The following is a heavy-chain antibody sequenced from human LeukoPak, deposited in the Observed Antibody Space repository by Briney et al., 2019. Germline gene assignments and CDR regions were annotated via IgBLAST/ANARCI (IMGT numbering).Heavy chain of an antibody. D-gene: IGHD3-10*01. Sequence: PGGSLRLSCAASGFTFSSYGMHWVRQAPGKGLEWVAFIRYDGSNKYYVGSVKGRFTISRDNAKNSLYLQMNSLRAEDTAVYYCARDFYNLGDPGGYFDYWGQGTLVTVSS. CDR3: ARDFYNLGDPGGYFDY. CDR2: IRYDGSNK. J-gene: IGHJ4*02. CDR1: GFTFSSYG. V-gene: IGHV3-30*02.